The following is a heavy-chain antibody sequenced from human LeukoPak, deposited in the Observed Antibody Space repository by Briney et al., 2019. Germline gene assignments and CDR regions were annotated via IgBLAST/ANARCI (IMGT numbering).Heavy chain of an antibody. D-gene: IGHD4-23*01. Sequence: SQTLSLTCAVSGGSISSGGYSWSWIRQPPGKDLEWIGYIYHSGSTHYNPSLKSRVTISVDRSKSQFSLNLSSVTAADTAVYYCARTKSTVGYWYFDLWGRGTLVTVSS. CDR2: IYHSGST. CDR3: ARTKSTVGYWYFDL. CDR1: GGSISSGGYS. J-gene: IGHJ2*01. V-gene: IGHV4-30-2*01.